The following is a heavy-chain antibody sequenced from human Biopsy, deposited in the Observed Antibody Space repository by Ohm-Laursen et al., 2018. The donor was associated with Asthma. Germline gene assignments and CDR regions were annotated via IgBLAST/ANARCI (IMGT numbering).Heavy chain of an antibody. Sequence: GSLRLSCAASGFTVSRDHMFWVRQAPGKGLEWVSVIYSGGTSDTADSVRGRFTISRDFYKNTLYLQMDNLRAEDTAVYYCARGDSSGWSHYYFDYWGQGTLVTVSS. CDR1: GFTVSRDH. V-gene: IGHV3-53*01. J-gene: IGHJ4*02. CDR3: ARGDSSGWSHYYFDY. D-gene: IGHD6-19*01. CDR2: IYSGGTS.